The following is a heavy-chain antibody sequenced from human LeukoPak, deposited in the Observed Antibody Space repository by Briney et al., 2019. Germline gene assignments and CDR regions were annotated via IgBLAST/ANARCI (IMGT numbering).Heavy chain of an antibody. CDR3: ARDHLSSLYNRGFYYYGMDV. Sequence: ETLSLTCTVSGASINNYYWSWIRQPPGKGLEWVSVIYSGGSTYYADSVKGRFTISRDNSKNTLYLQMNSLRAEDTAVYYCARDHLSSLYNRGFYYYGMDVWGQGTTVTVSS. D-gene: IGHD3-10*01. J-gene: IGHJ6*02. CDR2: IYSGGST. V-gene: IGHV3-66*01. CDR1: GASINNYY.